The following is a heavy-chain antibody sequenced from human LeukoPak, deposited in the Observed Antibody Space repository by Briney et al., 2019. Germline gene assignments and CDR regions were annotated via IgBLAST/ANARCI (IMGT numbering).Heavy chain of an antibody. V-gene: IGHV1-18*01. CDR1: GYTFTSYG. J-gene: IGHJ4*02. CDR3: AGELTGTTFGIFDY. D-gene: IGHD1-7*01. CDR2: ISAYNGST. Sequence: ASVKVSCKASGYTFTSYGISWVRQAPGQGLEWMGWISAYNGSTNYAQKLQGRVTMTTDTSTSTAYMELRSLRSDDTAVYYCAGELTGTTFGIFDYWGQGTLVTVSS.